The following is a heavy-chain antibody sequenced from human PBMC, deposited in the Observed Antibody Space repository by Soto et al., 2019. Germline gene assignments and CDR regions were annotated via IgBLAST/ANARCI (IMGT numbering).Heavy chain of an antibody. D-gene: IGHD2-2*01. J-gene: IGHJ4*02. CDR2: IYSGGST. V-gene: IGHV3-66*01. Sequence: GGSRRLSCAASGCTVSSNYISWVRQDPGKGLEWVSVIYSGGSTYYADSVKGRFTISRDNSKNAVYLQMNSLRAEDTAVYFCARDYSSSRPPFDYWGQGTLVTVSS. CDR3: ARDYSSSRPPFDY. CDR1: GCTVSSNY.